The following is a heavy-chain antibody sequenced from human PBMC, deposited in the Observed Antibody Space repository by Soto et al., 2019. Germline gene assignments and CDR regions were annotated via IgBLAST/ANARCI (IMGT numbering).Heavy chain of an antibody. Sequence: QVQLVQSGAEVKKPGSSVKVSCKASGGTFSSYAISWVRQAPGQGLEWMGGIIPIFGTANYAQKFQGRVTITEDESTSTAYMELSSLRSEDTAVYYCARGAYDYVWGSYRSLFDYWGQGTLVTVSS. CDR1: GGTFSSYA. D-gene: IGHD3-16*02. CDR2: IIPIFGTA. V-gene: IGHV1-69*01. CDR3: ARGAYDYVWGSYRSLFDY. J-gene: IGHJ4*02.